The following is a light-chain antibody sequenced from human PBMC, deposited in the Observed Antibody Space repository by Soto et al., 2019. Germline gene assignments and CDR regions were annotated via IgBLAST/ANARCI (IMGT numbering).Light chain of an antibody. CDR2: AAS. Sequence: DIQMTQSPSSLSASAGDRVSITCRALQDIGTYFDWCQQKPGKAPKPLIYAASILQSGVSSSFSGSGYGTDFTLTISSLQAEDFATYYWQQYNNFPLTLGPGTKVDLK. CDR1: QDIGTY. J-gene: IGKJ3*01. CDR3: QQYNNFPLT. V-gene: IGKV1-16*01.